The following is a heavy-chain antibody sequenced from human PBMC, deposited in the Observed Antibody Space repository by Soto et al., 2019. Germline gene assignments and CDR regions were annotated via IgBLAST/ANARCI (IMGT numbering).Heavy chain of an antibody. CDR3: ARDNYYDSTGYSPFDY. CDR2: ISSGSTAI. J-gene: IGHJ4*02. D-gene: IGHD3-22*01. CDR1: GFTFSSCS. V-gene: IGHV3-48*02. Sequence: GGPLRLYCAASGFTFSSCSMNWIRQAPGKGPEWVSYISSGSTAIYYADSVKGRFTISRDNAENSLYLQMNSLRDEDTAVYYCARDNYYDSTGYSPFDYWGRGTLVTVSS.